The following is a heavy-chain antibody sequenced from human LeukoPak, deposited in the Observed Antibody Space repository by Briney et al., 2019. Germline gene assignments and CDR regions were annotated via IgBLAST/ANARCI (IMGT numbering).Heavy chain of an antibody. Sequence: SETLSLTCTVSGGSISSYYWSWIRQPAGKGLEWIGRIYTSGSTNHNPSLKSRVTISVDKSKNQFSLKLSSVTAADTAVYYCARMGSEYYYYYMDVWGKGTTVTVSS. CDR1: GGSISSYY. V-gene: IGHV4-4*07. J-gene: IGHJ6*03. D-gene: IGHD3-10*01. CDR3: ARMGSEYYYYYMDV. CDR2: IYTSGST.